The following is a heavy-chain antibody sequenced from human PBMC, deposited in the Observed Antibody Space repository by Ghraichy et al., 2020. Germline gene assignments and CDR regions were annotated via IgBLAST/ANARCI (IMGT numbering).Heavy chain of an antibody. CDR3: TTSVGATPRFDY. J-gene: IGHJ4*02. Sequence: GGSLRLSCAASGFTFRTAWMNWVRQAPGKGLEWVGRIKSKTDGGTTDYAAPVKGRFTISRDDSETTLYLQMNSLKTEDTAVYYCTTSVGATPRFDYWGLGTLVTGSS. D-gene: IGHD1-26*01. V-gene: IGHV3-15*01. CDR2: IKSKTDGGTT. CDR1: GFTFRTAW.